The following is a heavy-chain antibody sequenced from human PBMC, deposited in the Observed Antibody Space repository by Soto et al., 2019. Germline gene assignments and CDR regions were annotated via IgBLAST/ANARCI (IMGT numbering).Heavy chain of an antibody. Sequence: ASVKVSCKASGYTFTSYAMHWVRQAPGQRLEWMGWINAGNGNTKYSQKFKGRVTITRDTSASTAYMELSSLRSEDTAVYYCARAPRGFYWFDPWGQGTLVTVSS. V-gene: IGHV1-3*01. CDR3: ARAPRGFYWFDP. J-gene: IGHJ5*02. CDR2: INAGNGNT. CDR1: GYTFTSYA. D-gene: IGHD3-3*01.